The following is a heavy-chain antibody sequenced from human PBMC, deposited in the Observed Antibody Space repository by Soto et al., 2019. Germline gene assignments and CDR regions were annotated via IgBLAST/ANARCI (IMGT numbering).Heavy chain of an antibody. V-gene: IGHV4-39*01. CDR3: ARHARGSCYS. Sequence: QLQLQESGPGLVKPSETLSLICTVSGGSISSSTYYWGWIRQPPGKGREWIGNIYYSGSTYYTPSLKSRVTLSVDTSKNQFSLKLSSVTAADTVMYFCARHARGSCYSWGQGTLFTVYS. CDR1: GGSISSSTYY. CDR2: IYYSGST. D-gene: IGHD2-15*01. J-gene: IGHJ4*02.